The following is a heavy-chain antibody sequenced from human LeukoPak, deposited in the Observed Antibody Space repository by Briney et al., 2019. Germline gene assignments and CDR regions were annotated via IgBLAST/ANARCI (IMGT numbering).Heavy chain of an antibody. Sequence: RGRSLRPSCAASGFTFSSYAMQWVRQAPGKGLGWVAFISYEGSNKYYADSVKGRSTISRDNSKNTLYLHMNSLRAEDTAVYYCARLVVSYYGMDVWGQGTTVTVSS. CDR3: ARLVVSYYGMDV. V-gene: IGHV3-30-3*01. CDR1: GFTFSSYA. D-gene: IGHD6-6*01. CDR2: ISYEGSNK. J-gene: IGHJ6*02.